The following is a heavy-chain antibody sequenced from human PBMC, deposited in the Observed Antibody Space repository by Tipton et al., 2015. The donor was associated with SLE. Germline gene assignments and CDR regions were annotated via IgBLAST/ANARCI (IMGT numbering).Heavy chain of an antibody. Sequence: TLSLTCTVSGDSVSSGGYYWSWIRQHPGKGLEWIGYIYNSGGTDYSPSLKSRVTISADTSKNQFSLKLSSVTAADTAVYYCARGGVGGYDYFDYWGQGTLVTVSS. D-gene: IGHD5-12*01. CDR3: ARGGVGGYDYFDY. CDR2: IYNSGGT. J-gene: IGHJ4*02. V-gene: IGHV4-31*03. CDR1: GDSVSSGGYY.